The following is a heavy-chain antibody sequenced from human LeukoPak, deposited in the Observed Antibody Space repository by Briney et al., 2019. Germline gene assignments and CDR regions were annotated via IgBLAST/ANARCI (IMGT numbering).Heavy chain of an antibody. J-gene: IGHJ4*02. V-gene: IGHV4-39*07. CDR3: ATNSSWFDY. CDR2: IYYSGST. CDR1: GGSISSSSYY. D-gene: IGHD6-13*01. Sequence: PSETLSLTCTVSGGSISSSSYYWGWIRQPPGKGLEWIGSIYYSGSTYYNPSLKSQVTISVDTSKNQLFLKLRSVTTADTAVYYCATNSSWFDYWGQGTLVTVSS.